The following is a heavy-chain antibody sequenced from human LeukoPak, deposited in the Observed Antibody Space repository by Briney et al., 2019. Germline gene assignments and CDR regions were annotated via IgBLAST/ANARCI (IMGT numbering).Heavy chain of an antibody. CDR2: LRHDGSNI. V-gene: IGHV3-30*02. Sequence: GGSLRLSCTASGFNFNEHGMHWVRQAPGKGLEWVAFLRHDGSNIHYADSVKGRFTISRDNSKNTVFLQMNSLRAADTAVYYCAKDRDWASAAGTDFDYWGQGTLVTVSS. CDR1: GFNFNEHG. CDR3: AKDRDWASAAGTDFDY. D-gene: IGHD6-13*01. J-gene: IGHJ4*02.